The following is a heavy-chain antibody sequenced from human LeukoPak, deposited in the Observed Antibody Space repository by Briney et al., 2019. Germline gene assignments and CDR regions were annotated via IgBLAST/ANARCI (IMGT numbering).Heavy chain of an antibody. CDR1: GYIFTSYF. CDR2: INPSGGST. J-gene: IGHJ4*02. D-gene: IGHD6-13*01. V-gene: IGHV1-46*01. Sequence: ASVKVSCKASGYIFTSYFMHWVRQAPGQGLEWMGIINPSGGSTSYAQKFQGRVTMTRDTSTSTVYMELSSLRSEDTAVYYCARDPTVMYSSSLYDYWGQGTLVTVSS. CDR3: ARDPTVMYSSSLYDY.